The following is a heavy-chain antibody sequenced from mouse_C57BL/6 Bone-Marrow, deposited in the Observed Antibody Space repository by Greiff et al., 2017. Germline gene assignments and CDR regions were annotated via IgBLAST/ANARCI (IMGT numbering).Heavy chain of an antibody. CDR1: GYTFTSYW. CDR2: IDPSDSYT. D-gene: IGHD2-2*01. CDR3: ARRGLPHPFAY. Sequence: VQLQQPGAELVKPGASVKLSCKASGYTFTSYWMQWVKQRPGQGLEWIGEIDPSDSYTNYNQKFKGKATLTVDTSSSTAYMQLSSLTSEDSAVYYCARRGLPHPFAYWSQGTLVTVSA. V-gene: IGHV1-50*01. J-gene: IGHJ3*01.